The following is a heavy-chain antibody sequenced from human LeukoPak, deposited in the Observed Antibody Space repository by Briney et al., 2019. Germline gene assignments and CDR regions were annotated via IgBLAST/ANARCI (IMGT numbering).Heavy chain of an antibody. J-gene: IGHJ6*02. V-gene: IGHV3-74*01. CDR3: AKSWYDYYYGMDV. Sequence: GGSLRLSCAASGFTFSSYWMHWVRHAPGKGLVWVSRINSDGSSTSYADSVKGRFTISRDNSKNTLYLQMNSLRAEDTAVYYCAKSWYDYYYGMDVWGQGTTVTVSS. CDR1: GFTFSSYW. D-gene: IGHD6-13*01. CDR2: INSDGSST.